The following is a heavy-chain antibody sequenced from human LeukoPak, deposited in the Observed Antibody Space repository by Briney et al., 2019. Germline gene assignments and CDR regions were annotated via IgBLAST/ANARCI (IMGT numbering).Heavy chain of an antibody. J-gene: IGHJ3*02. V-gene: IGHV3-21*01. CDR1: GFTFSSYS. CDR2: ISSSSSYI. Sequence: GGSLRLSCAASGFTFSSYSMNWVRQATGKGLEWVSSISSSSSYIYYADSVKGRFTISRDNAKNSLYLQMNSLRAEDTAVYYCARLYSSSWYSAFDIWGQGTMATVSS. CDR3: ARLYSSSWYSAFDI. D-gene: IGHD6-13*01.